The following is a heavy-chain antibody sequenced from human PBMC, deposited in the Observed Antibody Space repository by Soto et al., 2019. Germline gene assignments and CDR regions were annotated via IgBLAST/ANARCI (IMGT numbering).Heavy chain of an antibody. CDR1: GYTFTSYA. D-gene: IGHD3-22*01. V-gene: IGHV1-3*01. Sequence: ASVKVSCKASGYTFTSYAMHWVRQAPGQRLEWMGWINAGNGNTKYSQKFQGRVTITRDTSASTAYMELSSLRSEDTAVYYCARKGITMIVVVGPYYFAYCGQGTLVTVSS. CDR3: ARKGITMIVVVGPYYFAY. J-gene: IGHJ4*02. CDR2: INAGNGNT.